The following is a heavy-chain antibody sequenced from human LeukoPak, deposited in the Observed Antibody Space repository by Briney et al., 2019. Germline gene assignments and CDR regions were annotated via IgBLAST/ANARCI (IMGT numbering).Heavy chain of an antibody. CDR3: ASSVSYRNFDF. V-gene: IGHV4-59*08. J-gene: IGHJ4*02. CDR1: GGSISSHY. D-gene: IGHD1-26*01. CDR2: IYYSGST. Sequence: SETLSLTCTVSGGSISSHYWSWIRQPPGKGLEWIGYIYYSGSTNYNPSLKSRVTISVDTSKNQFSLKLSSVTAADTAVYYCASSVSYRNFDFWGQGTLVTVSS.